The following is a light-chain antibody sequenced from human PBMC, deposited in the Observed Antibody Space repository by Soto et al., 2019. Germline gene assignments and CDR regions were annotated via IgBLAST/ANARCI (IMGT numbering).Light chain of an antibody. J-gene: IGKJ5*01. V-gene: IGKV1D-16*01. CDR3: QQYSSYPRT. CDR1: QGISTF. Sequence: DIQLTQSPSSLSASVGDRVTISCRASQGISTFLAWYQQKPGKAPKSLIKTASTLQSGVPSRFSGSGSDTDFILTISSLQPEDFATCYCQQYSSYPRTFGQGTRLDLK. CDR2: TAS.